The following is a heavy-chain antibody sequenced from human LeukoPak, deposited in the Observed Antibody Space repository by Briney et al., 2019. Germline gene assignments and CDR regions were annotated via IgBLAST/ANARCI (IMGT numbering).Heavy chain of an antibody. CDR3: AKVYSSWLGYHPFDY. CDR2: IWYGGSNK. CDR1: GFTFSSYG. Sequence: GGSLRLSCAASGFTFSSYGMHWVRQAPGKGLEWVAVIWYGGSNKYYADSVKGRFTISRDNSKNTLYLQMNSLRAEDTAVYYCAKVYSSWLGYHPFDYWGQGTLVTVSS. V-gene: IGHV3-30*02. J-gene: IGHJ4*02. D-gene: IGHD6-6*01.